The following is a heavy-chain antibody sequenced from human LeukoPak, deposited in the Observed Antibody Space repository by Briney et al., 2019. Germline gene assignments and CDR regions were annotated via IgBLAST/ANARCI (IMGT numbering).Heavy chain of an antibody. CDR3: AKDIVPNYGSTFDF. V-gene: IGHV3-23*01. CDR2: ISDSGGIT. CDR1: GFTFGDYT. Sequence: GRSLRLSCTASGFTFGDYTVNWVRQGPGKGLEWVAVISDSGGITYYADSLKGRFTISRDNSKNTLYLQMNSLRAEDTAVYYCAKDIVPNYGSTFDFWGQGTMVTVSS. D-gene: IGHD1-7*01. J-gene: IGHJ3*01.